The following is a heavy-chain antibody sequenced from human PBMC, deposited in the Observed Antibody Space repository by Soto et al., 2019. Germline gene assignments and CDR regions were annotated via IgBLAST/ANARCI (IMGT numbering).Heavy chain of an antibody. CDR2: ISYDGGNK. CDR1: GFIFSNFG. J-gene: IGHJ4*02. V-gene: IGHV3-33*05. Sequence: QVQLVESGGGVVQPGRSLRLSCAASGFIFSNFGIHWVRQAPGKGLEWVAIISYDGGNKYYADSVKGRFTISRDNSKDTVYLQMNSLRVEDRAVYYCVRDGGEVDYWGQGTLVTVSS. D-gene: IGHD3-16*01. CDR3: VRDGGEVDY.